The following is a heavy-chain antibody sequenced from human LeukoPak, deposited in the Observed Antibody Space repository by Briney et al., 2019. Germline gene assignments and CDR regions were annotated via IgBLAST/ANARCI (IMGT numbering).Heavy chain of an antibody. D-gene: IGHD3-22*01. CDR1: GFTFSSYG. V-gene: IGHV3-30*18. Sequence: GRSLRLSCAASGFTFSSYGMHWVRQAPGKGLEWVVVISYDGSNKYYADSVKGRFTISRDNSKNTPYLQMNSLRAEDTAVYYCAKTGLMRYYYDSSGYSHFDYWGQGTLVTVSS. J-gene: IGHJ4*02. CDR2: ISYDGSNK. CDR3: AKTGLMRYYYDSSGYSHFDY.